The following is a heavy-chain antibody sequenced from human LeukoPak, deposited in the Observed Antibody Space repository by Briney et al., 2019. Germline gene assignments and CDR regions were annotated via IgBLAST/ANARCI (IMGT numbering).Heavy chain of an antibody. J-gene: IGHJ6*03. D-gene: IGHD5-18*01. Sequence: PSETLSLTCAVYGGSFSGYYWSWIRQPPGKGLEWIGEIDHSGSTNYNPSLKSRVTISVDTSKNQFSLKLSSVTAADTAVYYRARGRYSYGTTYYYYMDVWGKGTTVTVSS. CDR3: ARGRYSYGTTYYYYMDV. V-gene: IGHV4-34*01. CDR1: GGSFSGYY. CDR2: IDHSGST.